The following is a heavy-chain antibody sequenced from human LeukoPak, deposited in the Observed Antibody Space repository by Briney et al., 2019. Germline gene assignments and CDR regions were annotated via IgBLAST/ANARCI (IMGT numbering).Heavy chain of an antibody. CDR1: GYTLTELS. Sequence: ASVKVSRKVFGYTLTELSMHWVRQAPGKGLGWMGGFDPEDGERIYAQKFQDRLTMTEDTSTDTAYMQRSRLRSEDTAVYYCATGALRLGAFDIWGQGTMVTVSS. D-gene: IGHD6-19*01. J-gene: IGHJ3*02. CDR2: FDPEDGER. CDR3: ATGALRLGAFDI. V-gene: IGHV1-24*01.